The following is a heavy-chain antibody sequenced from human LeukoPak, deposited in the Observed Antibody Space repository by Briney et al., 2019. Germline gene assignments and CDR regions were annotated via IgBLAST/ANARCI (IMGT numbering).Heavy chain of an antibody. D-gene: IGHD2-2*01. J-gene: IGHJ6*02. CDR2: ISYDGSSK. Sequence: GGSLRLSCAASGFTFSTYAMSWVRQAPGKGLEWVTVISYDGSSKYYADSVKDRFTISRDNSKNTLYLQMNSLRAEDTAVYYCARAGYCSSTTCPYYYYGMDVWGQGTTVTVSS. CDR1: GFTFSTYA. CDR3: ARAGYCSSTTCPYYYYGMDV. V-gene: IGHV3-30-3*01.